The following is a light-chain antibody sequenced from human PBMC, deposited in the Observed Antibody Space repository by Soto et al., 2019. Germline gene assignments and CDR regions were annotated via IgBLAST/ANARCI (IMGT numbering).Light chain of an antibody. CDR3: QQYNPWPWT. V-gene: IGKV3D-15*01. Sequence: ETVMTQSPATLSVSPGERATLSCRASQSVSSNLAWYQQKLGQAPRLLIYGASTRATGIPARFSGSGSETEFILTISSLQSEDFAVYYCQQYNPWPWTFGEGTKV. CDR1: QSVSSN. J-gene: IGKJ1*01. CDR2: GAS.